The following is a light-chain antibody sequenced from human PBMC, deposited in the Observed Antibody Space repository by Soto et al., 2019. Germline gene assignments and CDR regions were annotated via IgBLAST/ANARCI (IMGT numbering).Light chain of an antibody. Sequence: QSALTQPASVSGSPGQSITISCTGTSCDIGSYNCVSWYQQHPGKAPKLIIYEVTDRPSGVSNRFSGSKSNNTASLTISGLQAQDEDEYDYSCYTYTSTRPCVFGTGTQVTVL. J-gene: IGLJ1*01. CDR2: EVT. V-gene: IGLV2-14*01. CDR1: SCDIGSYNC. CDR3: SCYTYTSTRPCV.